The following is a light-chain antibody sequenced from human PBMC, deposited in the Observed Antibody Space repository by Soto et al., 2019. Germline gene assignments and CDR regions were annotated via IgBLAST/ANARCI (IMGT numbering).Light chain of an antibody. V-gene: IGKV3-20*01. CDR1: QSVSSSF. J-gene: IGKJ1*01. Sequence: EIVLTQSPGTLSLSPGERATLSCGASQSVSSSFLAWYQQKPGQAPRLLIYGASSRATGIPDRFSGSGSGTDFTLTVSRLEPEDFAIYYCQQYGTSAGWTFGQGTKVDIK. CDR2: GAS. CDR3: QQYGTSAGWT.